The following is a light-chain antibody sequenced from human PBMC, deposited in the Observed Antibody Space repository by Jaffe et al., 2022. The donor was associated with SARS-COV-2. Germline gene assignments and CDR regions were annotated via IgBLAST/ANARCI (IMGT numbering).Light chain of an antibody. CDR1: QDVRKY. J-gene: IGKJ2*03. V-gene: IGKV1-33*01. CDR2: DAS. Sequence: DIQMTQSPSSLSVSVGDRVTITCQASQDVRKYLNWYQQKPGKAPKLLIYDASNLETGVPPRFSGSGSGTDFSFTISSLQPEDIATYYCQQYYFRYSFGLGTQLEIK. CDR3: QQYYFRYS.